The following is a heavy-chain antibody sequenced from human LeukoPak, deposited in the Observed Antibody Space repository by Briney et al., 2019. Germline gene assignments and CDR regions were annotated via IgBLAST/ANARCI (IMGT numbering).Heavy chain of an antibody. V-gene: IGHV1-2*02. CDR3: ARAVEYSKSGDWLDP. CDR2: INPNSGGT. J-gene: IGHJ5*02. D-gene: IGHD6-13*01. Sequence: ASVKVSCKASGYTFTGYLTHWVRQAPGQGLEWMGWINPNSGGTSYAQKFQGRVTMTRDTSISTAYMELSRLTSDDTAVYYCARAVEYSKSGDWLDPWGQGTLVTVSS. CDR1: GYTFTGYL.